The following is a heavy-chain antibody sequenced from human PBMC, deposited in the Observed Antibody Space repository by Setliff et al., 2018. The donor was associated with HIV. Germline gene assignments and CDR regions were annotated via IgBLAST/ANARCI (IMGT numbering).Heavy chain of an antibody. V-gene: IGHV4-59*11. J-gene: IGHJ4*02. Sequence: SETLSLTCTVSGGSISSHYWSWIRQPPGKGLEWIGYIYYSGSTIYNPSLKSRVAISVDKSKKQFSLKVTSVTAADTAVYYCATGIGGPNEYWGQGTLVTVSS. CDR2: IYYSGST. CDR3: ATGIGGPNEY. CDR1: GGSISSHY. D-gene: IGHD3-3*01.